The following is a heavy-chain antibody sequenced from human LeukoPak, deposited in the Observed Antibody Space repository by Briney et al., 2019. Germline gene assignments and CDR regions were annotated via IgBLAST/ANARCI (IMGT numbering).Heavy chain of an antibody. CDR3: ARDPGYCSSTTCYEFFDY. J-gene: IGHJ4*02. Sequence: GGSLRPSCAASGFTFSGFEMNWVRQAPGKGLEWVSYISGSGSTMYYADSVKGRFTVSRDNAKKLLYLQMNSLRAEDTAVYYCARDPGYCSSTTCYEFFDYWGQGTLVTVSS. V-gene: IGHV3-48*03. CDR2: ISGSGSTM. D-gene: IGHD2-2*01. CDR1: GFTFSGFE.